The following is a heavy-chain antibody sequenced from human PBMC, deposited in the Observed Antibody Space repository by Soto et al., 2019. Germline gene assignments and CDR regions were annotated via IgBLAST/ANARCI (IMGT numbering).Heavy chain of an antibody. D-gene: IGHD2-2*01. CDR1: GGTFSSYA. J-gene: IGHJ4*02. CDR3: ARDSLGYCTSTSCYWSEDY. V-gene: IGHV1-69*01. CDR2: IIPIFGTA. Sequence: QVQLVQSGAEVKKPGSSVKVSCKASGGTFSSYAISWVRQAPGQGLEWMGGIIPIFGTANYAQKFQGRVTITADESTSTAYMELSSLRSEDTAVYYCARDSLGYCTSTSCYWSEDYWGQGTLVTVSS.